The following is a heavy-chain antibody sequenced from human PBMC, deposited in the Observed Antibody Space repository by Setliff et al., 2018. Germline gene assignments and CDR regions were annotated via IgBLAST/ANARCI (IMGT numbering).Heavy chain of an antibody. D-gene: IGHD1-1*01. Sequence: GGSLRLSCAASGFTFNGHGMNWVRQAPGKGLEWVSTINWDGRRTGYTDSVKGRFTISRDNAKNSLYLQMNSLRAEDTALYYCARGTGTLDYWGQGTLVTVSS. J-gene: IGHJ4*02. CDR1: GFTFNGHG. V-gene: IGHV3-20*04. CDR3: ARGTGTLDY. CDR2: INWDGRRT.